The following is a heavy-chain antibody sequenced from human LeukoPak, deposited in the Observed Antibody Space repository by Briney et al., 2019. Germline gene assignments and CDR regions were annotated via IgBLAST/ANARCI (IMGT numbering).Heavy chain of an antibody. Sequence: GASVTVSCKTSGGTFSNYAISWVRQALGQGLAWVGGIIPILGTSNSPEKFQGRHTVTTDEFTSTAYMELSTLRSEDTAVYYCATDLADATYGFDIWGQGTMVTVSS. D-gene: IGHD6-13*01. CDR1: GGTFSNYA. V-gene: IGHV1-69*05. CDR2: IIPILGTS. J-gene: IGHJ3*02. CDR3: ATDLADATYGFDI.